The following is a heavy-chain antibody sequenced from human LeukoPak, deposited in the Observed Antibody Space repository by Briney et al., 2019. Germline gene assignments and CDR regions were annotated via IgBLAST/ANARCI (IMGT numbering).Heavy chain of an antibody. CDR2: IQYDGSNK. CDR1: GFSFSTYG. Sequence: GGSLRLSCAASGFSFSTYGMQWVRQAPGKGLEWVAFIQYDGSNKYYAESVKGRFTISRDNSKNTLYLQMNSLRAEDAAVYYCAKFTYYYGSDWGQGTLVTVSS. V-gene: IGHV3-30*02. CDR3: AKFTYYYGSD. J-gene: IGHJ4*02. D-gene: IGHD3-10*01.